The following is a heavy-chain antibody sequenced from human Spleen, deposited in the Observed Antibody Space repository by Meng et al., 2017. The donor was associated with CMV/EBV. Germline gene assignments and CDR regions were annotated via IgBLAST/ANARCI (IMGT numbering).Heavy chain of an antibody. CDR2: ISSGSDYI. V-gene: IGHV3-21*01. CDR1: GFPFNRYS. Sequence: SGFPFNRYSMNWVRQAPGKGLEWVSSISSGSDYIYYADSVKGRFTISRDNAKSSLYLQMNSLRAEDTAVYYCARDRSACSTSCYYFDSWGQGTLVTVSS. J-gene: IGHJ4*02. CDR3: ARDRSACSTSCYYFDS. D-gene: IGHD2-2*01.